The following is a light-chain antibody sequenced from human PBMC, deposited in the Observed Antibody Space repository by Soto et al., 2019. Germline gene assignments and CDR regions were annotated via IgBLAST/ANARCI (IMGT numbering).Light chain of an antibody. V-gene: IGKV1-39*01. Sequence: DLQMTPSPSSLSASVGDRVTITCRASENIASYLNWYQQKPGKAPTLLVYAASSLESGAPPRFSGTVSGTDFTLTITSLQPDDLATYFCQQSYSTPWTFGQGTK. CDR1: ENIASY. J-gene: IGKJ1*01. CDR2: AAS. CDR3: QQSYSTPWT.